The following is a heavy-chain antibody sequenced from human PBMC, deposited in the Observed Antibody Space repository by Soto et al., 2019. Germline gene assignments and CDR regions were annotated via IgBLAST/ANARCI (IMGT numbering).Heavy chain of an antibody. CDR1: GYSFTNYW. D-gene: IGHD2-2*01. J-gene: IGHJ6*02. V-gene: IGHV5-51*01. CDR3: AKLPGSSTTYGDYYYYDMDV. Sequence: ESLKISCKVSGYSFTNYWIGWVRQMPGKGLEWMGIIYPGDSDTRYSPSFQGQVTISADRSISTAYLRWSSRKASDTAIFYCAKLPGSSTTYGDYYYYDMDVWGQGTTVTVSS. CDR2: IYPGDSDT.